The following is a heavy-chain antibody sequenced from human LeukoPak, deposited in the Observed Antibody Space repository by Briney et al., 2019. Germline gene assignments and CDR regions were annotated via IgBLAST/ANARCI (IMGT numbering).Heavy chain of an antibody. CDR3: ARGLVRGVHYYFDY. CDR2: IIPIFGTA. J-gene: IGHJ4*02. V-gene: IGHV1-69*13. D-gene: IGHD3-10*01. Sequence: SVKVSCKASGGTFSSYAISWVRQAPGQGLEWMGGIIPIFGTANYAQKFQGRVTITADESTSAAYMELSSLRSEDAAVYYCARGLVRGVHYYFDYWGQGTLVTVSS. CDR1: GGTFSSYA.